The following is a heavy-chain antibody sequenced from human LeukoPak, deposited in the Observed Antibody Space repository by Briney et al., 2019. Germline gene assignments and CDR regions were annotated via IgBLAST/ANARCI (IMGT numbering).Heavy chain of an antibody. V-gene: IGHV3-30*18. Sequence: GGSLRLSCEASGFTFSTYGMHWVRQAPGKGLEWVALMSYDGSDKSYADSVKGRFTISRDDSKSTLYLQMDSLRGDDAAVYYCAKAVGSISWSFDYWGQGTLVTVSS. CDR2: MSYDGSDK. D-gene: IGHD6-13*01. J-gene: IGHJ4*02. CDR1: GFTFSTYG. CDR3: AKAVGSISWSFDY.